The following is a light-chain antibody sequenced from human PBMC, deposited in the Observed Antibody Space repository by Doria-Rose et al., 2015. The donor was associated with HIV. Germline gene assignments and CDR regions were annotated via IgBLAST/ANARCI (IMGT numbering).Light chain of an antibody. CDR3: ATWDSSLSVEV. V-gene: IGLV1-51*01. CDR2: DNS. Sequence: HQLISFDNSRRPSGIPDRFTGSRSGTSATLVITGPQTGDEADYYCATWDSSLSVEVFGGGTKLTVL. J-gene: IGLJ2*01.